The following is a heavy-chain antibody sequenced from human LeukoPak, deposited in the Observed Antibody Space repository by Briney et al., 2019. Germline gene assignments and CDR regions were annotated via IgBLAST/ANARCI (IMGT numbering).Heavy chain of an antibody. Sequence: KPGGSLRLSCAASGFTFSSYSMNWVRQAPGKGLEWVSSISSSSSYIYYADSVKGRFTIFRDNAKNSLYLQMNSLRAEDTAVYYCARDVGEAWFDPWGQGTLVTVSS. CDR2: ISSSSSYI. CDR3: ARDVGEAWFDP. J-gene: IGHJ5*02. D-gene: IGHD3-10*01. CDR1: GFTFSSYS. V-gene: IGHV3-21*01.